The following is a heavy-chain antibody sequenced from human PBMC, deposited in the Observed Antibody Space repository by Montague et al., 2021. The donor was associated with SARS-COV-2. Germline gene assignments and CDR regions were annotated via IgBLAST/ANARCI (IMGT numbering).Heavy chain of an antibody. CDR2: IRPDGTST. CDR3: VRPLWFGDSDYYFES. CDR1: GFTFRSYW. Sequence: SLRLSCAASGFTFRSYWMHWVRQVPGRGPVWVSRIRPDGTSTHYAASVKGRFIISRDNAKNTLSLEMTNLRFDDTAIYYCVRPLWFGDSDYYFESWGQGTLVSVSS. D-gene: IGHD3-10*01. V-gene: IGHV3-74*01. J-gene: IGHJ4*02.